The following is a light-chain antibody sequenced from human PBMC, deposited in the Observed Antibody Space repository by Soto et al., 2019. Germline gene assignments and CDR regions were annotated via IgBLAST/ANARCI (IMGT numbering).Light chain of an antibody. J-gene: IGKJ1*01. V-gene: IGKV3-20*01. CDR3: QQYGSSGT. CDR2: GAS. CDR1: QNVSSKY. Sequence: EIVLTQSPGTLSLSPGERATLSCRASQNVSSKYLVWYQQKAGQAPSLLIYGASSRATGIPDRFSGSGSGTDFTLTISRLEPEDFAVYYCQQYGSSGTFGQGTKVDIK.